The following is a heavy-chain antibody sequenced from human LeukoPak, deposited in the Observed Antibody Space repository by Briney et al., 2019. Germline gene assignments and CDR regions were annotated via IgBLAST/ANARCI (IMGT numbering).Heavy chain of an antibody. Sequence: SETLSLTCAVSGQSFRGYFWVWIRQSPGKGLEWLGEINHGGGANYNPSLRRRLTISLDTSKNQFSLQITPVTAADTAVYYCAKAGGSGQFDFWGQGNLVTVSS. CDR1: GQSFRGYF. D-gene: IGHD2-15*01. J-gene: IGHJ4*02. CDR3: AKAGGSGQFDF. V-gene: IGHV4-34*01. CDR2: INHGGGA.